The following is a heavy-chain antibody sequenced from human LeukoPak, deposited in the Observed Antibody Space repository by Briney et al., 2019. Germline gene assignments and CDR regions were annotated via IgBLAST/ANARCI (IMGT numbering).Heavy chain of an antibody. CDR2: ISSSSSYI. D-gene: IGHD3-9*01. V-gene: IGHV3-21*01. CDR1: GFTFSSYS. Sequence: PGGSLRLSCAASGFTFSSYSMNWVRQAPGKGLEWVSSISSSSSYIYYADSVKGRFTISRDNAKNSLYLQMNSLRAEDTAAYYCARDRLPGLTGYYSPFDYWGQGTLVTVSS. CDR3: ARDRLPGLTGYYSPFDY. J-gene: IGHJ4*02.